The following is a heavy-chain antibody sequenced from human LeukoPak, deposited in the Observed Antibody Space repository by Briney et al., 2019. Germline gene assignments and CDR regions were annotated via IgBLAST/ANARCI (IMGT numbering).Heavy chain of an antibody. Sequence: SETLSLTCTVSGGSISSSSYYWGWIRQPPGKGLEWIGSIYYSGSTYYNPSLKSRVTISVDTSKNQFSLKLSSVTAADTAVYYCARANSPVRYFDWLYLDYWGQGTLVTVSS. CDR2: IYYSGST. V-gene: IGHV4-39*07. CDR1: GGSISSSSYY. CDR3: ARANSPVRYFDWLYLDY. D-gene: IGHD3-9*01. J-gene: IGHJ4*02.